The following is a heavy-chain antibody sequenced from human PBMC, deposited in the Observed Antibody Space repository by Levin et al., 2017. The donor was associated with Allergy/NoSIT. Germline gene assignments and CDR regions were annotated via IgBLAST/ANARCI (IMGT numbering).Heavy chain of an antibody. CDR3: AKSKQPSYFDY. CDR1: GFTFSSYG. J-gene: IGHJ4*02. Sequence: GESLKISCAASGFTFSSYGMHWVRQAPGKGLEWVAVISYDGSNKYYADSVKGRFTISRDNSKNTLYLQMNSLRAEDTAVYYCAKSKQPSYFDYWGQGTLVTVSS. D-gene: IGHD6-13*01. V-gene: IGHV3-30*18. CDR2: ISYDGSNK.